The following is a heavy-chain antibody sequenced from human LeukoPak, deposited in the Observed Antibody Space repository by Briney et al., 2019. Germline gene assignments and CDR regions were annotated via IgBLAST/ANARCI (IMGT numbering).Heavy chain of an antibody. V-gene: IGHV3-7*01. CDR1: GFTFSRYW. D-gene: IGHD3-10*01. J-gene: IGHJ4*02. CDR3: ARAIRGSAVDTGDR. Sequence: PGGSLRLSCAASGFTFSRYWMRWVRQAPGKGLEGVGNIKNDGSEEYYVDSVKGRFTISRDNARNSLFLQMNSLTVEDTAVYYCARAIRGSAVDTGDRWGQGTLVTVSS. CDR2: IKNDGSEE.